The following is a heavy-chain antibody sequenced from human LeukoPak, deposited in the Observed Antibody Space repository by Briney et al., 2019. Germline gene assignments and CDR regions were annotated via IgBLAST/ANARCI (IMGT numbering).Heavy chain of an antibody. CDR1: GYTFSSYG. J-gene: IGHJ4*02. V-gene: IGHV1-18*01. Sequence: GASVKVSRKASGYTFSSYGISWVRQAPGQGLEWMGWISVYNGNPEYAQKFQGRVIMTTDTFTSTAYMELRSLRSDDTAVYYCARDQYDSVWGSHRPYFDYWGQGTLVTVSS. D-gene: IGHD3-16*02. CDR3: ARDQYDSVWGSHRPYFDY. CDR2: ISVYNGNP.